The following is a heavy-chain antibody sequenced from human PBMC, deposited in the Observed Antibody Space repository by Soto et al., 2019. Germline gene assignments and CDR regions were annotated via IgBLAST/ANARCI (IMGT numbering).Heavy chain of an antibody. Sequence: EVQLVESGGGMVQPGGSLRLSCAASGFIFSTYSMNWVRQAPGKGLEWVSYISTSTSTIYYEDSVKGRFTISRDNAKNSLYLQMNSLRDEDTAVYFCARDGRARSASSSDYYYFSGMDVWGQGTTVTVSS. CDR3: ARDGRARSASSSDYYYFSGMDV. D-gene: IGHD3-3*01. J-gene: IGHJ6*02. V-gene: IGHV3-48*02. CDR1: GFIFSTYS. CDR2: ISTSTSTI.